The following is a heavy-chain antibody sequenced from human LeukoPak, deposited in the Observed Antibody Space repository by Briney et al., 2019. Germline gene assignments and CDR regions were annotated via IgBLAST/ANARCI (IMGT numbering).Heavy chain of an antibody. Sequence: GSLRLSCAASGFTFSSYGMHWVRQAPGKGLEWVAVIWYDGSNKYYADSVKGRFTISRDNSKNTLYLQMNSLRAEDTAVYYCARDHQGDYGGNSQQLGLNYYYYGMDVWGQGTTVTASS. CDR1: GFTFSSYG. CDR3: ARDHQGDYGGNSQQLGLNYYYYGMDV. D-gene: IGHD4-23*01. J-gene: IGHJ6*02. CDR2: IWYDGSNK. V-gene: IGHV3-33*01.